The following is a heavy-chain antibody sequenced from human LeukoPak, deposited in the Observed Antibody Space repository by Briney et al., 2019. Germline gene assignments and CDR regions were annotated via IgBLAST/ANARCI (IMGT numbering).Heavy chain of an antibody. CDR1: GFTFSSYE. CDR2: ISSSGSTI. CDR3: ARDKRQYYYYYMDV. V-gene: IGHV3-48*03. Sequence: PGGSLRLSCAAAGFTFSSYEMNWVRQAPGKGLEWVSYISSSGSTIYYADSVKSRFTVSRDNAKNSLYLQMNSLRAEDTAVYYCARDKRQYYYYYMDVWGKGTTVTVSS. J-gene: IGHJ6*03.